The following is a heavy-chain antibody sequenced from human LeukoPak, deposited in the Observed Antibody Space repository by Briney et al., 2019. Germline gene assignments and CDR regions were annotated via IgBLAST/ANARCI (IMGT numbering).Heavy chain of an antibody. D-gene: IGHD3-22*01. Sequence: SETLSLTCTVSGGSISSGDYYWSWIRQPPGKGLEWIGYIYYSGSTYYNPSLKSRVTISVDTSKNQFSLKLSSVTAEDTAVYYCARELVNYYDSSVPFDYWGQGTLVTVSS. CDR3: ARELVNYYDSSVPFDY. V-gene: IGHV4-30-4*01. J-gene: IGHJ4*02. CDR2: IYYSGST. CDR1: GGSISSGDYY.